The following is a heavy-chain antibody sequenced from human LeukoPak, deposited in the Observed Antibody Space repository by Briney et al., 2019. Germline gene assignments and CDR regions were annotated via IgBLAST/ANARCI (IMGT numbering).Heavy chain of an antibody. CDR1: EFSFGSNY. CDR3: AKDGGWLQFKYYFDY. J-gene: IGHJ4*02. V-gene: IGHV3-66*01. CDR2: IYSGGST. D-gene: IGHD5-24*01. Sequence: GGSLRLSCAASEFSFGSNYMTWVRQAPGKGLEWVSLIYSGGSTYYADSVKGRFTISRDNSKNTLYLQMNSLRAEDTAVYYCAKDGGWLQFKYYFDYWGQGTLVTVSS.